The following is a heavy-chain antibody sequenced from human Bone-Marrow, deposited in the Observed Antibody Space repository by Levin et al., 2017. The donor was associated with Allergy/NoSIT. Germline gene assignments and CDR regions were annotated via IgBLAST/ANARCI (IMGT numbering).Heavy chain of an antibody. CDR3: AKPISHCGGDGYSSGFDY. J-gene: IGHJ4*02. D-gene: IGHD2-21*02. Sequence: AGGSLRLSCAASGFTFSNYAMSWVRQAPGKGLEWVSAMSGSGGRTYYADSVKGRFTISRDNSKNMLYLEMNSLRAEDTALYYCAKPISHCGGDGYSSGFDYWGQGTLVTVSS. CDR1: GFTFSNYA. CDR2: MSGSGGRT. V-gene: IGHV3-23*01.